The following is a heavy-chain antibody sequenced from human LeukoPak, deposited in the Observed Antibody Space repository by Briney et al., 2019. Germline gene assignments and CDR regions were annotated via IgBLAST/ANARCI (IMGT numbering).Heavy chain of an antibody. D-gene: IGHD6-13*01. V-gene: IGHV3-48*01. CDR3: AKGDREGAAGGTGFDS. CDR1: GFTFSSYN. J-gene: IGHJ4*02. CDR2: ISRSSTGI. Sequence: PGGSLRLSCAASGFTFSSYNMNWVRQAPGKGLEWVSCISRSSTGIYYADSVRGRFTISRDNSKNTLSLQMNSLRLDDTAVYYCAKGDREGAAGGTGFDSWGQGTLVTVSS.